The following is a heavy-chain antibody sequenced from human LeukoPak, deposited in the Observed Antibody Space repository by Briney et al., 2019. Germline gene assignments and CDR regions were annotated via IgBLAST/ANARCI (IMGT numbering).Heavy chain of an antibody. J-gene: IGHJ4*02. D-gene: IGHD2-2*01. Sequence: SETLSLTCTVSGGSISSYYWSWLRQPAGKGLEWIGRIYASGSTNYNPSLKSRVTMSVDTSKNQFSLMLTSVTAADTAVYYCARALGVVVPAAIGYYFDYWGQGTLVTVSS. CDR2: IYASGST. CDR3: ARALGVVVPAAIGYYFDY. V-gene: IGHV4-4*07. CDR1: GGSISSYY.